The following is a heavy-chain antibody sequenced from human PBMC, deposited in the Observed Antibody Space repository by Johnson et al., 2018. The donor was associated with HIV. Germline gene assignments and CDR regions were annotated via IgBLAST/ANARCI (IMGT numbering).Heavy chain of an antibody. V-gene: IGHV3-11*04. D-gene: IGHD6-13*01. Sequence: QVQLVESGGGLVKPGGSLRLSCAVSGFTFSDYYMSWIRQAPGKGLEWVSYISSSGSTIYYADSVKGRFTISRDNAKNSVYLQMNSLRAEDTAVYYCARSEYSSSWSNAFDIWGQGTMVTVSS. J-gene: IGHJ3*02. CDR3: ARSEYSSSWSNAFDI. CDR1: GFTFSDYY. CDR2: ISSSGSTI.